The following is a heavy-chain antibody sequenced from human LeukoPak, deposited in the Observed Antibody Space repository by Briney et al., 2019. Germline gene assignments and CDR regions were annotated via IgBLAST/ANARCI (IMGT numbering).Heavy chain of an antibody. D-gene: IGHD2-2*01. CDR1: GGSFRGYY. Sequence: SETLSLTCAVYGGSFRGYYWSWIREPPGKGLEWIGEINHSGSTNYNPSLKSRVTISVDTSKNQFSLKLSSVTVADTAVYYCGVASSSSKGSFDYWGQGTLVTVSS. CDR3: GVASSSSKGSFDY. CDR2: INHSGST. J-gene: IGHJ4*02. V-gene: IGHV4-34*01.